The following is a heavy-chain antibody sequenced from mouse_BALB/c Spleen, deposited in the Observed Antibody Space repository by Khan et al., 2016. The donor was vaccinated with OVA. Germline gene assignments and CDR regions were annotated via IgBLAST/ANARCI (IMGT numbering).Heavy chain of an antibody. CDR2: ISSTGTYT. CDR1: GFAFNSYD. D-gene: IGHD2-10*01. J-gene: IGHJ3*01. Sequence: EVELVESGGGLVKPGGSLKLSCEVSGFAFNSYDMSWVRQTPEKRLEWVATISSTGTYTYYPDSVKGRFPISRDTARNTLYLQLRSLRSEDTALYYCTRPSYYGNPWFTYWGQGTLVTVSA. CDR3: TRPSYYGNPWFTY. V-gene: IGHV5-9*02.